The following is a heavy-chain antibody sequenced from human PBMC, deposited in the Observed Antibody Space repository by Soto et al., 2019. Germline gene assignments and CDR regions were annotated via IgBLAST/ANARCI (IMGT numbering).Heavy chain of an antibody. V-gene: IGHV1-69*13. CDR1: GGTFSSYA. CDR2: IIPIFGTA. J-gene: IGHJ3*02. D-gene: IGHD6-6*01. Sequence: SVKVSCKASGGTFSSYAISWVRQAPGQGLEWMGGIIPIFGTANYAQKFQGRVTITADESTSTAYMELSSLRSEDTAVYYCARDRSLAARDAFDIWGQGTMVTVS. CDR3: ARDRSLAARDAFDI.